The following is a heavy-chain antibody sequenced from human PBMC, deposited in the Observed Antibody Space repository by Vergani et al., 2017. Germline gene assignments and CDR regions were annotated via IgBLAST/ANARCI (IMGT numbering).Heavy chain of an antibody. D-gene: IGHD1-1*01. CDR1: GFTFSSHG. J-gene: IGHJ5*01. CDR2: IWYDGSNK. CDR3: ARWGNEKRLDS. V-gene: IGHV3-33*01. Sequence: QVQLVESEGGVVQPGRSLTLSCVAPGFTFSSHGMHCVRQAPGKGLEWVAVIWYDGSNKYYGDSVKGRFTISRDNSKNTLYLQMNSLRVEDTAVYYCARWGNEKRLDSWGQGTLVTVSS.